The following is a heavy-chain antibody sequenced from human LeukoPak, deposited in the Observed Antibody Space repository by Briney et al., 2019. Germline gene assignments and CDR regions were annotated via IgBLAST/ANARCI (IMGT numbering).Heavy chain of an antibody. CDR2: ISTSSNFI. D-gene: IGHD1-26*01. J-gene: IGHJ5*02. CDR1: GFTFSSYS. Sequence: PGGSLRLSCAASGFTFSSYSMNWVRQAPGKGLEWVSSISTSSNFIYYADSVEGRFTISRDNSKNTLYLQMNSLSAEDTAVYYCAKKYSTGLDPWGQGTLVTVSS. CDR3: AKKYSTGLDP. V-gene: IGHV3-21*01.